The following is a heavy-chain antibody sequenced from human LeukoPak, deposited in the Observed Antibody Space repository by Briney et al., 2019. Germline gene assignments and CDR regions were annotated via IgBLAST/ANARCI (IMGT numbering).Heavy chain of an antibody. Sequence: GGSLRLSCAASGFTFSNAWMSWVRQAPGKGLEWVGRIKSKTDGGTTDYAAPVKGRFTISRDDSKNTLYLQMNSLKTEDTAVYYCTTNKSPYDFWSGSKLYYYYYYMDVWGKGTTVTVSS. D-gene: IGHD3-3*01. J-gene: IGHJ6*03. CDR3: TTNKSPYDFWSGSKLYYYYYYMDV. CDR1: GFTFSNAW. CDR2: IKSKTDGGTT. V-gene: IGHV3-15*01.